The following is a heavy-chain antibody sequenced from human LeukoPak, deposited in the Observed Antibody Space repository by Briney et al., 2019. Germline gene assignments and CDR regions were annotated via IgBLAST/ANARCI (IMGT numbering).Heavy chain of an antibody. D-gene: IGHD4-23*01. CDR1: GGSISSYY. CDR2: IYYSGST. J-gene: IGHJ4*02. CDR3: ARGTRWSRFDY. Sequence: SETLSLTCTVSGGSISSYYWSWIRQPPGKGPEWIGYIYYSGSTNYNPSLKSRVTISVDTSKNQFSLKLSSVTAADTAVYYCARGTRWSRFDYWGQGTLVTVSS. V-gene: IGHV4-59*08.